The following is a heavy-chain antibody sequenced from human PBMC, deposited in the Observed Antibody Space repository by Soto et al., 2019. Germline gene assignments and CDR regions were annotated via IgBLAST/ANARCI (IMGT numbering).Heavy chain of an antibody. CDR1: GASISGFY. Sequence: SETLSLTCTVSGASISGFYWSWIRKSAGKGLEWIGRIYATGTTDYNPSLKSRVMMSVDTSKKQFSLKLRSVTAADTAVYYCARDQPYYDFWSGYYGGYYYYYGMDVWGQGTTVTASS. J-gene: IGHJ6*02. V-gene: IGHV4-4*07. CDR3: ARDQPYYDFWSGYYGGYYYYYGMDV. D-gene: IGHD3-3*01. CDR2: IYATGTT.